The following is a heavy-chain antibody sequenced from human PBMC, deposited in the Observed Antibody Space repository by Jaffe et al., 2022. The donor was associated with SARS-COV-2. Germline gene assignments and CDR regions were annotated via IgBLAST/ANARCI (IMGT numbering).Heavy chain of an antibody. CDR1: GFTVSSNY. CDR2: IYSAGGT. V-gene: IGHV3-66*02. J-gene: IGHJ3*01. CDR3: ARDAIMMTFGGIGAFDL. D-gene: IGHD3-16*01. Sequence: DVQLEQSGGGLVPPGGSLRLSCEASGFTVSSNYMSWVRQAPGKGLEWVSFIYSAGGTIYADSVKGRFTISRDISKNTLYLQMNSLRPEDTGVYYCARDAIMMTFGGIGAFDLWGQGTMVTVS.